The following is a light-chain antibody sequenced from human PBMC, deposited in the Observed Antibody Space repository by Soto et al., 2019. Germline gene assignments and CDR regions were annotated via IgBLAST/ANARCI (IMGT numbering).Light chain of an antibody. CDR1: QSVSSY. CDR3: QQRGYT. J-gene: IGKJ2*01. CDR2: DAS. V-gene: IGKV3-11*01. Sequence: EIVLTQSPATLSLSPGERATLSCRASQSVSSYLAWYQQKPGQAPRLLIYDASTRATDIPARFRGSGSGTDFTLSISSLEPEDFAVYYCQQRGYTFGQGTKLEIK.